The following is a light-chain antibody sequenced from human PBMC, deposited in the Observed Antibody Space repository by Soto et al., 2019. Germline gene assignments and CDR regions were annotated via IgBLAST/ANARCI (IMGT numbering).Light chain of an antibody. CDR1: SSNIGAGYD. J-gene: IGLJ2*01. CDR3: QSYDSSLSGVV. CDR2: GNS. V-gene: IGLV1-40*01. Sequence: QSVLTQPPSVSGAPGQRVTISCTGSSSNIGAGYDVHWYQQLPGTAPKLLIYGNSNRPSGVPDRFSGSKSGTSASLAITGLQAEDEADYCCQSYDSSLSGVVFGGGAKLNVL.